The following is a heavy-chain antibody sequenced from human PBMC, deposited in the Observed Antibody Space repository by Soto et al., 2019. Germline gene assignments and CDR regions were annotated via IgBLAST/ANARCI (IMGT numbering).Heavy chain of an antibody. V-gene: IGHV1-18*01. D-gene: IGHD1-1*01. CDR1: GYAFTTYG. Sequence: QVHLVQSGAEVKKPGASVKVSCQASGYAFTTYGITWVRQAPGQGLEWMGWISAHNGNTNSAQKLQGRVTVTRDTSTSTAYMELTSLRSDDTAVYYCARGRYGDYWGQGALVTVSS. J-gene: IGHJ4*02. CDR3: ARGRYGDY. CDR2: ISAHNGNT.